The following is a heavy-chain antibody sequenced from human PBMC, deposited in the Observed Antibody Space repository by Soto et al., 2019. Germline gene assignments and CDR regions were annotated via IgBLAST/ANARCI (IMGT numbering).Heavy chain of an antibody. Sequence: QVRLAQSGGGVVQPGRSLTLSCAASGYSITNHGMHWVRQAPGKGLEWVALSWAHGTEQYYADSVKGRFTVSRDTSTHSVYLQISSLRAEDTAGYYCGKDIKSGSIDYWGRGSVVIVSS. J-gene: IGHJ4*02. CDR3: GKDIKSGSIDY. CDR2: SWAHGTEQ. D-gene: IGHD1-1*01. V-gene: IGHV3-33*06. CDR1: GYSITNHG.